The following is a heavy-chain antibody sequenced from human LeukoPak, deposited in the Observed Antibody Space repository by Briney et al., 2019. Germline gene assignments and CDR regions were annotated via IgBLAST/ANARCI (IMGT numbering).Heavy chain of an antibody. V-gene: IGHV1-69*04. D-gene: IGHD3-22*01. CDR3: ARVGGHYYDSSLFDY. CDR2: IIPIFGIA. J-gene: IGHJ4*02. CDR1: GGTFSSYA. Sequence: GASVKVSCKASGGTFSSYAISWVRQAPGQGLEWMGRIIPIFGIANYAQKFQGRVTITADKSTSTAYMELRSLRSEDTAVYYCARVGGHYYDSSLFDYWGQGTLVTVSS.